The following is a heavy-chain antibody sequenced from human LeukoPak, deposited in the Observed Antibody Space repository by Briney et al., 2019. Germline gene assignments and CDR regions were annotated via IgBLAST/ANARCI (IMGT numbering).Heavy chain of an antibody. Sequence: GGSLRLSCAASGFTFSSYAMSWVRQAPGKGLEWVSAISGSGGSTYYADSVKGRFTISRDNSKNTLYLQMNSLRAEDTAVYYCAKKYCSGGSCYPYFDYWGQGTLVTVSS. CDR1: GFTFSSYA. J-gene: IGHJ4*02. CDR3: AKKYCSGGSCYPYFDY. CDR2: ISGSGGST. V-gene: IGHV3-23*01. D-gene: IGHD2-15*01.